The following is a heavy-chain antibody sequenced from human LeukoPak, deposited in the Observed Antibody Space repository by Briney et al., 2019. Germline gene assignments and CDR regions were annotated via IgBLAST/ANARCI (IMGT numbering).Heavy chain of an antibody. CDR3: TRDRGAYNLYDY. CDR2: IRSKAYGETA. V-gene: IGHV3-49*03. Sequence: GGSLRLSCTASGFTFGDYAMSWIRQAPGKGLEWVGFIRSKAYGETADYAASVKGRFTISRDDSKAIAYLQMDSLKTEDTAVYHCTRDRGAYNLYDYWGQGTLVTVSS. D-gene: IGHD1-1*01. J-gene: IGHJ4*02. CDR1: GFTFGDYA.